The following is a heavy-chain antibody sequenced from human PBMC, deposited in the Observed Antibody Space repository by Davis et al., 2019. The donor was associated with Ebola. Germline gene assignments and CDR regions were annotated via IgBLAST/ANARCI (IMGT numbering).Heavy chain of an antibody. V-gene: IGHV1-18*01. J-gene: IGHJ4*02. Sequence: AASVKVSCKASGYTFTSYGIIWVRQAPGQGLEWMGWISGYNGNTKYAQKLQGRVTMTTDTSTSTAYMELRSLRSDDTAVYYCARGGATNYYDSSGYANELDYWGQGTLVTVSS. CDR3: ARGGATNYYDSSGYANELDY. CDR1: GYTFTSYG. CDR2: ISGYNGNT. D-gene: IGHD3-22*01.